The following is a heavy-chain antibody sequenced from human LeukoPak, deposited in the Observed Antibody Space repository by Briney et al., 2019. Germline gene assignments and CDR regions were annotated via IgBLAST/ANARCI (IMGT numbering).Heavy chain of an antibody. CDR3: ARDNSVGDIAWWFDP. CDR1: GYTFTDYY. J-gene: IGHJ5*02. Sequence: GASVKVSCKASGYTFTDYYLHWVRQAPGQGLEWMGWIHPNSGDTNYAQRFQGRVTMTRDMSTTTDYMELSSLRSEDTAVYYCARDNSVGDIAWWFDPWGQGTLVTVSS. V-gene: IGHV1-2*02. CDR2: IHPNSGDT. D-gene: IGHD3-16*02.